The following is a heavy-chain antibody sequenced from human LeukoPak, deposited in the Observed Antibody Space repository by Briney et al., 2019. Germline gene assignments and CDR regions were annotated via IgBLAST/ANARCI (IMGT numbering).Heavy chain of an antibody. J-gene: IGHJ5*02. D-gene: IGHD1-26*01. Sequence: SETLSLTCTVSGGSISSYYWSWIRQPAGKGLEWIGRIYTSGSTNYNPSLKSRVTMSVVTSKNQFSLKLSSVTAADTAVYYCARDRGSGRSNWFDPWGQGTLVTVSS. V-gene: IGHV4-4*07. CDR3: ARDRGSGRSNWFDP. CDR2: IYTSGST. CDR1: GGSISSYY.